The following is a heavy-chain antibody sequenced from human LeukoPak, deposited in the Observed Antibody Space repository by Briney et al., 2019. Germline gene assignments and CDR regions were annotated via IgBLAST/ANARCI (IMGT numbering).Heavy chain of an antibody. CDR2: IIPIFGTA. CDR1: GGTFSSYA. J-gene: IGHJ5*02. CDR3: ARYYDFWSGQTRNWFDP. Sequence: GSSVKVSCKASGGTFSSYAISWVRQAPGQGLGWMGGIIPIFGTANYAQKFQGRVTITADESTSTAYMELSSLGSEDTAVYYCARYYDFWSGQTRNWFDPWGQGTLVTVSS. V-gene: IGHV1-69*01. D-gene: IGHD3-3*01.